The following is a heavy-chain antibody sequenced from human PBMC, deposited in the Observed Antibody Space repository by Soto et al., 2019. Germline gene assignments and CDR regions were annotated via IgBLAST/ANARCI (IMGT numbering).Heavy chain of an antibody. CDR2: INHNGDS. CDR3: ARVTRFPDAFDI. J-gene: IGHJ3*02. Sequence: QVHLQQWGAGLLKPSETLSRTCGVYGGSFGTSYWAWIRQCPEKGLEWIGEINHNGDSNYNPSLKMRVTISLDMSESQFSLKLTPVAAADTAVYYCARVTRFPDAFDIWGQGTPVIVSS. CDR1: GGSFGTSY. V-gene: IGHV4-34*01.